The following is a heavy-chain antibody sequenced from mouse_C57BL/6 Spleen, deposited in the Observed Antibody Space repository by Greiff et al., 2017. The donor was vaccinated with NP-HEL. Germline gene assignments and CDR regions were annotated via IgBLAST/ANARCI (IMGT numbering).Heavy chain of an antibody. CDR1: GFTFSDYY. J-gene: IGHJ3*01. CDR3: ARCLNYYGSSPFAY. D-gene: IGHD1-1*01. CDR2: ISNGGGST. V-gene: IGHV5-12*01. Sequence: EVKLVESGGGLVQPGGSLKLSCAASGFTFSDYYMYWVRQTPEKRLEWVAYISNGGGSTYYPDTVKGRFTISRDNAKNTLYLQMSRLKSEDTAMYYCARCLNYYGSSPFAYWGQGTLVTVSA.